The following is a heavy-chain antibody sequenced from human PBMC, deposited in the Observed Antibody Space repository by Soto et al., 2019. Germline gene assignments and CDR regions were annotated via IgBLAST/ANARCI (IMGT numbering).Heavy chain of an antibody. CDR1: GYSFTSYW. J-gene: IGHJ6*02. CDR2: IDPSDSYT. V-gene: IGHV5-10-1*01. Sequence: SLKISCKGSGYSFTSYWISWVRQMPGKGLEWMGRIDPSDSYTNYSPSFQGHVTISADKSISTAYLQWSSLKASDTAMYYCARYTAVAGTDYYYYGMDVWGQGTTVTVSS. D-gene: IGHD6-19*01. CDR3: ARYTAVAGTDYYYYGMDV.